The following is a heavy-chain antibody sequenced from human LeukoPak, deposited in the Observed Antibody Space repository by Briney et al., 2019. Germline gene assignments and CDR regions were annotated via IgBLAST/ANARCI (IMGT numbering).Heavy chain of an antibody. D-gene: IGHD5-18*01. CDR3: AKEFGRDEPLWSTPFDY. V-gene: IGHV3-23*01. CDR1: GLTFSGYT. Sequence: PGGSLRLSCAASGLTFSGYTFTWVRQAPGKGLEWVSAISGSGGSTYYADSVKGRFTISRDNSKNTLYLQMNSLRAEDTAVYYCAKEFGRDEPLWSTPFDYWGQGTLVTVSS. J-gene: IGHJ4*02. CDR2: ISGSGGST.